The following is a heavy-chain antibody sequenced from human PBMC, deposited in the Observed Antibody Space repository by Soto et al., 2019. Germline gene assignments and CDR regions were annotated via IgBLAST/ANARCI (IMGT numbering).Heavy chain of an antibody. V-gene: IGHV1-58*01. J-gene: IGHJ6*02. Sequence: VTVSRKGSGFTFPRAAVEWVRQARGQRFEWIGWIVVGSGNTNYAQKFQERVTITRDMSTSTAYMELSSLRSEDTAVYYCAAGERYNWNDRLVGMDVWGQGTTVTVS. CDR1: GFTFPRAA. CDR3: AAGERYNWNDRLVGMDV. CDR2: IVVGSGNT. D-gene: IGHD1-1*01.